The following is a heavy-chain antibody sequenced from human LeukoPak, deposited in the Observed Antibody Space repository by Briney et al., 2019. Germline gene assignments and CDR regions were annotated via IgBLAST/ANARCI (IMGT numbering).Heavy chain of an antibody. CDR1: GFTFSSYG. D-gene: IGHD3-22*01. V-gene: IGHV3-33*06. CDR3: AKEDEYYYDSSGYSYFDY. J-gene: IGHJ4*02. CDR2: IWYDGSNK. Sequence: PGTSLRLSCVASGFTFSSYGMHWVRQAPGKGLEWVAVIWYDGSNKYYVDSVKGRFTISRDNSKNTLYLQMNSLRAEDTAVYYCAKEDEYYYDSSGYSYFDYWGQGTLVTVSS.